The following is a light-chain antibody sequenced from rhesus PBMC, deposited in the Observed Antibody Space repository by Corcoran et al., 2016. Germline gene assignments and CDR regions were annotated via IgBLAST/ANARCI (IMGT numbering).Light chain of an antibody. CDR1: SSDIGGYNQ. CDR2: EVN. J-gene: IGLJ2*01. Sequence: QAVLTQPRSVSGSPGQSVTISCTGTSSDIGGYNQVSWYQQHPGTAPKLMIYEVNKRPSGVSDRFSASKSGNTASLTISGLQAEDEADYYCSSYAGSNTFLFGGGTRLTVL. V-gene: IGLV2-32*02. CDR3: SSYAGSNTFL.